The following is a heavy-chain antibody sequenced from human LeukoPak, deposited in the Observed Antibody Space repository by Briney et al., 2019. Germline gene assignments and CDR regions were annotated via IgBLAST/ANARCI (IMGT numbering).Heavy chain of an antibody. J-gene: IGHJ4*02. CDR1: GFTVSSNY. D-gene: IGHD3-22*01. CDR3: ASARSYYDSSGSGFDY. CDR2: IYSGGST. Sequence: GGSLRLSCAASGFTVSSNYKSWVRQAPGKGLEWVSVIYSGGSTYYADSVKGRFTISRDNSANTLYLQMNSLRAEDTAVYYCASARSYYDSSGSGFDYWGQGTLVTVSS. V-gene: IGHV3-66*01.